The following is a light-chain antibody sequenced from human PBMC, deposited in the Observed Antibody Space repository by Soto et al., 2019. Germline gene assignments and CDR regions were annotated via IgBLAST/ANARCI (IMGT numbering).Light chain of an antibody. CDR1: QGISSN. V-gene: IGKV1-39*01. CDR3: HQSYTTPLT. Sequence: GSQGISSNLAWYQQRXGKGPKVLIYGASXLKSGVPARFSGSGSATDFTLTLSSLQPEDFATYYCHQSYTTPLTFGEGTNVDIK. J-gene: IGKJ4*02. CDR2: GAS.